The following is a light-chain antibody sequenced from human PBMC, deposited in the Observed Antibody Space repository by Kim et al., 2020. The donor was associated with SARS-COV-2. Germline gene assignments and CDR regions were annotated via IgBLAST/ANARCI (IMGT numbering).Light chain of an antibody. J-gene: IGLJ3*02. Sequence: QSVLTQPPSASGTPGQRVAISCSGSSSTIKINTLHWYQQLPGAAPKLLIYSNDQRPSGVPDRFSGSKSGTSASLAISGLQSDDEAYYYCAAYDDSLNVVFGGGTKVTVL. CDR3: AAYDDSLNVV. V-gene: IGLV1-44*01. CDR2: SND. CDR1: SSTIKINT.